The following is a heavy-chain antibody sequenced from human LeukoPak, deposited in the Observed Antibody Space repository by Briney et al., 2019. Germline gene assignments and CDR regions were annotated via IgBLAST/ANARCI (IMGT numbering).Heavy chain of an antibody. CDR1: GFTFSSYS. CDR3: ARHQHYDFWSGYSYY. Sequence: NPGGSLRLSCAASGFTFSSYSMNWVRQAPGKGLEWVSSISSSSSYICYADSVKGRFTISRDNAKNSLYLQMNSLRAEDTAVYYCARHQHYDFWSGYSYYWGQGTLVTVSS. V-gene: IGHV3-21*01. J-gene: IGHJ4*02. D-gene: IGHD3-3*01. CDR2: ISSSSSYI.